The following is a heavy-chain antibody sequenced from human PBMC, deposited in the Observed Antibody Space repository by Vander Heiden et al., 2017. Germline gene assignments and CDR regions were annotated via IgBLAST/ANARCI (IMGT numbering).Heavy chain of an antibody. D-gene: IGHD1-7*01. V-gene: IGHV4-34*01. J-gene: IGHJ4*02. CDR1: GWSFSGYY. Sequence: QVQLQPWGAGLLKPSETLSLTRAVYGWSFSGYYRSWIRQPPGKGLEWIGEINHSGSTNYNPSLKSRVTISVDTSKNQFSLKLSSVTAADTAVYYCARTITGTTIPFDYWGQGTLVTVSS. CDR3: ARTITGTTIPFDY. CDR2: INHSGST.